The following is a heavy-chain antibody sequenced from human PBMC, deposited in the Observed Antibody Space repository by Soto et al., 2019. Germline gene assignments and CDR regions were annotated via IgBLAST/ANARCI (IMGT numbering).Heavy chain of an antibody. CDR2: ISSTTNYI. V-gene: IGHV3-21*06. CDR3: ATEFPYYVSSDSYLDY. CDR1: GFTFTRYS. Sequence: VGSLRLSCAASGFTFTRYSMNWVRQAPGKGLEWVSSISSTTNYIYYGDSMKGRFTISRDNAKNSLYLEMNSLRAEDTAVYYCATEFPYYVSSDSYLDYWGQGALVTVSS. D-gene: IGHD3-16*01. J-gene: IGHJ4*02.